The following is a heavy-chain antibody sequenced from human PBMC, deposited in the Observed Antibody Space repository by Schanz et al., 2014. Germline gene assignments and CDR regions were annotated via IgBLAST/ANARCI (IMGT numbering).Heavy chain of an antibody. V-gene: IGHV3-48*04. D-gene: IGHD6-13*01. CDR2: IDGKSTTV. CDR3: AREQIMAAAGLVDY. CDR1: GFTFNSYA. Sequence: DVQLLESGGGLVQPGGSLRLSCAASGFTFNSYAMTWVRQAPGKGLEWLSYIDGKSTTVYYADSVKGRFTISRDNAKNSLYLQMNSLRAEDTAVYYCAREQIMAAAGLVDYWGHGTLVTVSS. J-gene: IGHJ4*01.